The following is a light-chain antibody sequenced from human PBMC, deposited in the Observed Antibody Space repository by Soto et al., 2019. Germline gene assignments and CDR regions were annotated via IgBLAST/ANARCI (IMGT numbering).Light chain of an antibody. CDR1: SNDVGNYNL. CDR2: EDS. Sequence: QSVLTQPASVSGSPGQSITISCTGTSNDVGNYNLVSWYQHHPGKAPKLMIYEDSKRPSGVSNRFSGSKSGNTASLTISGLQAEDEADYYCCSYAISSTYVFGIGTRSPS. CDR3: CSYAISSTYV. V-gene: IGLV2-23*01. J-gene: IGLJ1*01.